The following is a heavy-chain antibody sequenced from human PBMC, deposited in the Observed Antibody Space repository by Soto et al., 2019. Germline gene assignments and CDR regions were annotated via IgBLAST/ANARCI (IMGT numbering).Heavy chain of an antibody. D-gene: IGHD5-18*01. Sequence: QITLKESGPTLVKPTQTLTLTCTFSGFSLSTSGVGVGWIRQPPGKALEWLALIYWDDDKRYSPSLKSRLTIHKDPSKNQVVLTATNLAPVDTATYYCARSPDTAIQGGFFDYWGPGTLVTVSS. CDR3: ARSPDTAIQGGFFDY. CDR1: GFSLSTSGVG. V-gene: IGHV2-5*02. CDR2: IYWDDDK. J-gene: IGHJ4*02.